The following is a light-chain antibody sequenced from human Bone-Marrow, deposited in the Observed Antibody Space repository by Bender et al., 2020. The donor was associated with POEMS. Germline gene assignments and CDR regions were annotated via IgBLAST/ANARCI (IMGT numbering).Light chain of an antibody. V-gene: IGLV2-8*01. CDR3: CSYSGINTRDVV. Sequence: QSALTQPPSASGSPGQSVTISCTGTSSDVGGYNFVSWYQQYPGKTPKLMIYDVTKRPSGVSDRFSGSKSGNTASLTISGLQAEDEADYYCCSYSGINTRDVVFGGGTKVTVL. J-gene: IGLJ2*01. CDR2: DVT. CDR1: SSDVGGYNF.